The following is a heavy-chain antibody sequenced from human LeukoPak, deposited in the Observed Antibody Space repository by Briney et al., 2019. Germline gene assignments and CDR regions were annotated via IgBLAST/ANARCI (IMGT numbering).Heavy chain of an antibody. Sequence: GRPLRLFCAASGFPFSSYAMHWARQAPGKGLEWVAVISYDGSNKYYADSVKGRFTISRDNSKNTLYLQMNSLRAEDTAVYYCARDDASWVPAAMGYYYYGMDVWGQGTTVTVSS. CDR1: GFPFSSYA. D-gene: IGHD2-2*01. V-gene: IGHV3-30-3*01. J-gene: IGHJ6*02. CDR3: ARDDASWVPAAMGYYYYGMDV. CDR2: ISYDGSNK.